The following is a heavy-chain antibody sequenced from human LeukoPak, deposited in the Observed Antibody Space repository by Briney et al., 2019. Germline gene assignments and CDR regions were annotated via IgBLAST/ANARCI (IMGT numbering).Heavy chain of an antibody. V-gene: IGHV4-59*08. Sequence: PSETLSLTCTVSGGSISSYYWSWIRQPPGKGLEWIGYIYYSGNTNYNPSLKSRVTISVDTSKNQFSLKLSSVTAADTAVYYCARSHGGNSDYYFYGMDVWGQGTTVTVS. CDR3: ARSHGGNSDYYFYGMDV. CDR2: IYYSGNT. J-gene: IGHJ6*02. CDR1: GGSISSYY. D-gene: IGHD4-23*01.